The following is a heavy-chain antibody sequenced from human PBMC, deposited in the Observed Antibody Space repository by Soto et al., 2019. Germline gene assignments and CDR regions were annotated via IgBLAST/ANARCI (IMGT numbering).Heavy chain of an antibody. J-gene: IGHJ5*02. D-gene: IGHD6-19*01. CDR3: ARGRGRYSSAWSWFEP. CDR2: IFQSGST. CDR1: VGTIRSPDW. Sequence: PXETLSLTCGFSVGTIRSPDWWTWVRQPPGKGLEWIGEIFQSGSTNYTPSLESRVTISVDKYKNQFSLTLTSVTAADTAVYFCARGRGRYSSAWSWFEPWGQG. V-gene: IGHV4-4*02.